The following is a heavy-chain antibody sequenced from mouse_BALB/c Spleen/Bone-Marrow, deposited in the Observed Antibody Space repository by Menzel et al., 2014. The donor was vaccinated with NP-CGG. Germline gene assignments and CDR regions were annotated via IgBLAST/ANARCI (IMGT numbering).Heavy chain of an antibody. CDR2: ISDGGSYT. Sequence: EVQLVESGGGLVKPGGSLKLSCAASGFTFSDYYMYWVRQTPEKGLEWVATISDGGSYTYYPDSVKGRFTISRDNAKNSLYLQMTSLKSEGTAMYYCARDSYYCGSSYWYFDVWGAGTTVTVSS. J-gene: IGHJ1*01. CDR3: ARDSYYCGSSYWYFDV. CDR1: GFTFSDYY. D-gene: IGHD1-1*01. V-gene: IGHV5-4*02.